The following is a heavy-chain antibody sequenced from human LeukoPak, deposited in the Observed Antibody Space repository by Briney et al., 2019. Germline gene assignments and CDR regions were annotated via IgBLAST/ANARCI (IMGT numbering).Heavy chain of an antibody. CDR3: ATDGQYMIVGAFDI. V-gene: IGHV3-7*01. Sequence: GGSLRLSCAASGXTFAGHAMNWVRQAPGKGLEWVANIKQDGGEKTYVDSVKGRFTISRDNAKYSLYLQMNSLRADDTAVYYCATDGQYMIVGAFDIWGQGTMVTVSS. CDR1: GXTFAGHA. CDR2: IKQDGGEK. D-gene: IGHD1-26*01. J-gene: IGHJ3*02.